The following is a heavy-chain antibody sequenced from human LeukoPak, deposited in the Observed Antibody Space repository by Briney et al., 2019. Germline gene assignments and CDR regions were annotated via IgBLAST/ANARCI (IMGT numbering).Heavy chain of an antibody. J-gene: IGHJ4*02. CDR1: GYIFTNFG. D-gene: IGHD6-19*01. CDR3: ARGVEAGFDY. CDR2: ISGYNGNT. V-gene: IGHV1-18*01. Sequence: ASVKVSCKASGYIFTNFGISWVRQARGQGLEWMGWISGYNGNTKYVQKFQGRVTMTTDTSTSTAYMELRSLRSDDTAVYYCARGVEAGFDYWGQGTLVTVSS.